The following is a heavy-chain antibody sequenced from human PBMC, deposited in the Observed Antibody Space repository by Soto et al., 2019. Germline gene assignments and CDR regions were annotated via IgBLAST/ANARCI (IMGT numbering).Heavy chain of an antibody. D-gene: IGHD2-21*02. CDR1: GDTFTDYY. CDR2: VNPSGGHT. CDR3: ASGGHVVVVTAALDY. V-gene: IGHV1-46*01. J-gene: IGHJ4*02. Sequence: QVQLVQSGAEVKKPGASVKVSCKASGDTFTDYYIHWVRQAPGQGLEWMGTVNPSGGHTTYAQHCLGRMTMTRDTSTSTLYMEMTSLTSEVTAVYYCASGGHVVVVTAALDYWGQGTLVTVSS.